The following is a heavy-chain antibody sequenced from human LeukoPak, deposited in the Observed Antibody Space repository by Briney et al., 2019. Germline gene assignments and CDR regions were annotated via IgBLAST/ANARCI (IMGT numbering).Heavy chain of an antibody. CDR2: ISSSGSTI. CDR1: GFTFSSYE. Sequence: GGSLRLSCAASGFTFSSYEMNWVRQAPGKGLEWVSYISSSGSTIYYADSVKGRFTISRDNAKNSLYLQMNSLRAEDTAVYYCVRARGSIVVVPAAPFDYWGQGTLVTVSS. J-gene: IGHJ4*02. V-gene: IGHV3-48*03. CDR3: VRARGSIVVVPAAPFDY. D-gene: IGHD2-2*01.